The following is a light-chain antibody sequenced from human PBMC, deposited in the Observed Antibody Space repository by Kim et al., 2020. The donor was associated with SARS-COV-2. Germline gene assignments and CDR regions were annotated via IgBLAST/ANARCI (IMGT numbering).Light chain of an antibody. CDR3: HQYNSWPPWT. CDR2: GAS. Sequence: EIVMTQSPATLSVSPGERATLSCRASQSVSSNLAWYQQKPGQAPRLLIYGASTRATGIPARFSGSGSGTEFTLTISSLQSEDFAVYYCHQYNSWPPWTFGQGTKVDIK. CDR1: QSVSSN. V-gene: IGKV3-15*01. J-gene: IGKJ1*01.